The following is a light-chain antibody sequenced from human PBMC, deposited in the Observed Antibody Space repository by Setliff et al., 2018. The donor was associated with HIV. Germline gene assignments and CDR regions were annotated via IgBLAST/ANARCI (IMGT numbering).Light chain of an antibody. V-gene: IGLV2-14*01. CDR3: SSYTAGSPPVV. CDR1: SGDVGGFDY. CDR2: QVT. Sequence: QSALTQPASVSGSPGQSITISCSGTSGDVGGFDYVSWYQQHPGKAPKLIIYQVTYRPSGISSRFSGSKSGNTASLTISGLQAHDEADYFCSSYTAGSPPVVFGGGTKVTVL. J-gene: IGLJ2*01.